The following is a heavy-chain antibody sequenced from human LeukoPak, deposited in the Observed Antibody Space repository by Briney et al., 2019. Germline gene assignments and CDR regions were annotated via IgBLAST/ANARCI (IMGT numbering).Heavy chain of an antibody. CDR3: ARPPSGYDESDALDI. J-gene: IGHJ3*02. CDR2: IYPGDSDT. CDR1: GYSFTSYW. V-gene: IGHV5-51*01. Sequence: GESLKISCKGSGYSFTSYWIGWVRQMPGKGLEWMGIIYPGDSDTRYSPSFQGQVTISADKSISTAYLQWSSLKASDTAMYYCARPPSGYDESDALDIWGQGTMVTVSS. D-gene: IGHD5-12*01.